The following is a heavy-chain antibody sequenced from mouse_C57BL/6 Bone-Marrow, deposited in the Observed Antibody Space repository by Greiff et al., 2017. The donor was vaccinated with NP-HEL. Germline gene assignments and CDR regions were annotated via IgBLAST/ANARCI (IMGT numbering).Heavy chain of an antibody. Sequence: EVHLVESGGGLVKPGGSLKLSCAASGFTFSDYGMHWVRQAPEKGLEWVAYISSGSSTIYYADTVKGRFTISRDNAKNTLFLQMTSLRSEDTAMYYCAKRVYYRGYFDVWGTGTTVTVSS. CDR3: AKRVYYRGYFDV. CDR2: ISSGSSTI. D-gene: IGHD2-14*01. CDR1: GFTFSDYG. J-gene: IGHJ1*03. V-gene: IGHV5-17*01.